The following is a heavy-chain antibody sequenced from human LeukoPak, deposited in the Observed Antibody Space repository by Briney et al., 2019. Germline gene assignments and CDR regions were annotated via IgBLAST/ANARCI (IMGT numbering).Heavy chain of an antibody. J-gene: IGHJ4*02. CDR3: AKERYYYDRSGTSDY. V-gene: IGHV3-30*18. D-gene: IGHD3-22*01. Sequence: PGGSLRLSCAASGFTFSSYGMHWVRQAPGRGLEWVAVISYDGSNKYYADSVKGRFTISRDNSKNTLYLQMNSLIAEDTAVYYCAKERYYYDRSGTSDYWGQGTLVTVSS. CDR2: ISYDGSNK. CDR1: GFTFSSYG.